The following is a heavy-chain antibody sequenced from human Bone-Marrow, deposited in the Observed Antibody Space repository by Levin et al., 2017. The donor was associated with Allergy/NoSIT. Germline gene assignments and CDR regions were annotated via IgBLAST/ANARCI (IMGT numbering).Heavy chain of an antibody. CDR3: ARDPKVGLGVVIPYGMDV. CDR2: ISAYNGNT. J-gene: IGHJ6*02. CDR1: GYTFTSYG. Sequence: PRASVKVSCKASGYTFTSYGISWVRQAPGQGLEWMGWISAYNGNTNYAQKLQGRVTMTTDTSTSTAYMELRSLRSDDTAVYYCARDPKVGLGVVIPYGMDVWGQGTTVTVSS. V-gene: IGHV1-18*01. D-gene: IGHD3-3*01.